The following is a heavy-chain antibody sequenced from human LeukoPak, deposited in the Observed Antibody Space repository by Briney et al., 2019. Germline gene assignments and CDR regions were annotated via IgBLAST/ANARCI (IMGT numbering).Heavy chain of an antibody. Sequence: SETLSLTCAVYGGSFSGYYWGWIRQPPGKGLEWIGEINHSGSTNYNPSLKSRVTISVDTSKNQFSLKLSSVTAADTAVYYCARVVVPHQGSSFDPWGQGTLVTVSS. CDR3: ARVVVPHQGSSFDP. CDR2: INHSGST. D-gene: IGHD2-2*01. J-gene: IGHJ5*02. V-gene: IGHV4-34*01. CDR1: GGSFSGYY.